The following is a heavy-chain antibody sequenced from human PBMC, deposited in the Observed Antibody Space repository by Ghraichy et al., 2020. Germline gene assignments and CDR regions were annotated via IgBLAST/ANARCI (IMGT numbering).Heavy chain of an antibody. J-gene: IGHJ5*02. CDR1: GGSISSGGYS. CDR2: IYYSGST. CDR3: AREGEQLAGGDNWFDP. Sequence: SETLSLTCAVSGGSISSGGYSWSWIRQPPGKGLEWIGYIYYSGSTYYNPSLKSRVTISVDTSKNQFSLKLSSVTAADTAVYYCAREGEQLAGGDNWFDPWGQGTLVTVSS. V-gene: IGHV4-30-4*07. D-gene: IGHD6-6*01.